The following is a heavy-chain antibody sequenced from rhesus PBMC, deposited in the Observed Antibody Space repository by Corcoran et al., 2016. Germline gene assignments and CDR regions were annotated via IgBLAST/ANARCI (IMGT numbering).Heavy chain of an antibody. D-gene: IGHD6-13*01. CDR3: ARDLVAAGLAYFDY. V-gene: IGHV4-127*01. J-gene: IGHJ4*01. CDR1: GYSISSGYG. CDR2: ISYSGSS. Sequence: QVQLQESGTGLVKPSETLSLTCAVSGYSISSGYGWSGSRQPPGKGREWIGYISYSGSSYYTPSFNSRVTISIDTSKNQFSLKLSSVTAADTAVYYCARDLVAAGLAYFDYWGQGVLVTVSS.